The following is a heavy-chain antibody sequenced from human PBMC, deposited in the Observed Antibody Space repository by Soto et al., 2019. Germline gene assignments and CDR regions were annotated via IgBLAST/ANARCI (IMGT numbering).Heavy chain of an antibody. V-gene: IGHV2-5*02. J-gene: IGHJ4*02. CDR2: IYWDDDE. CDR3: AHRRVGLGY. CDR1: GFSLSTSGVS. Sequence: QITLKESGPTLVKPTQTLTLTCTFSGFSLSTSGVSVGWIRQPPGKALEWLALIYWDDDERYSASLKSRLTITKDTSKNQVVLTMTNMDPVDTATCYCAHRRVGLGYWGQGTLVTVSS.